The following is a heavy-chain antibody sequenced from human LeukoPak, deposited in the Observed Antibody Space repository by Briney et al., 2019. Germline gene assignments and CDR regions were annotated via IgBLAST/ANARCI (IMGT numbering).Heavy chain of an antibody. D-gene: IGHD5-18*01. J-gene: IGHJ2*01. CDR3: ARARGYSYGYRYWYFDL. Sequence: SETLSLTCGVYGGSFSGYYWSWIRQPPGKGLEWIGEINHSGSTNYNPSLKSRVTISVDTSKKQFSLKLSSVTAADTAVYYCARARGYSYGYRYWYFDLWGRGTLVTVSS. CDR1: GGSFSGYY. CDR2: INHSGST. V-gene: IGHV4-34*01.